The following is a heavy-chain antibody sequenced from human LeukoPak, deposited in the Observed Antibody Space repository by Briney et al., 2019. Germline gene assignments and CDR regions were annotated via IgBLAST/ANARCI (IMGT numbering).Heavy chain of an antibody. CDR3: ARDGLLWFGELFDY. CDR1: GYAFTSYA. J-gene: IGHJ4*02. D-gene: IGHD3-10*01. CDR2: INAGNGNT. V-gene: IGHV1-3*01. Sequence: GASVKVSCKASGYAFTSYAMHWVRQAPGKRLEGMGWINAGNGNTKYSQKFQGRVTITRDASARTAYMELSSLRSEDTAVYYCARDGLLWFGELFDYWGQGTLVTVSS.